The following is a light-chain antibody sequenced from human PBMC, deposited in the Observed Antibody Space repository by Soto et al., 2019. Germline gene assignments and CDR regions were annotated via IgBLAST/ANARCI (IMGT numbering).Light chain of an antibody. V-gene: IGLV2-14*01. J-gene: IGLJ1*01. Sequence: QSALTQPASVSGSPGQSITISCTGTSSDVGVYNYVSWYQQHPGKAPKLMIYDVSNRPSGVSNRFSGSKSGNTASLTISGLQAEDEADYSCSSYTSNSTCVFGPGTKLTVL. CDR1: SSDVGVYNY. CDR2: DVS. CDR3: SSYTSNSTCV.